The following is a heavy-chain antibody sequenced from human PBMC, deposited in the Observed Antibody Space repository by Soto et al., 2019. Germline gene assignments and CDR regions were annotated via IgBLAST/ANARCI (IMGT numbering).Heavy chain of an antibody. J-gene: IGHJ5*02. CDR1: GGSISSGGYY. Sequence: TSETLSLTCTVSGGSISSGGYYWSWIRQHPGKGLEWIGYIYYSGSTYYNPSLKSRVTISVDTSKNQFSLKLSSVTAADTAVYYCARAAYYSSPFRWFDPWGQGTLVTVSS. CDR2: IYYSGST. CDR3: ARAAYYSSPFRWFDP. V-gene: IGHV4-31*03. D-gene: IGHD6-13*01.